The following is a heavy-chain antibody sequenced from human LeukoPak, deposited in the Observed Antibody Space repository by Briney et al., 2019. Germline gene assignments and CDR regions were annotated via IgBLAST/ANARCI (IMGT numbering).Heavy chain of an antibody. CDR1: GFTFSSYA. D-gene: IGHD3-22*01. J-gene: IGHJ4*02. Sequence: SLRLSCAASGFTFSSYAMSWVRQAPGKGLEWVSAISGSGGSTYYADSVKGRFTISRDNSKNTLYLQMNSLRAEDTAVYYCAKDLDVGSSSGYPDRDYWGQGTLVTVSS. V-gene: IGHV3-23*01. CDR2: ISGSGGST. CDR3: AKDLDVGSSSGYPDRDY.